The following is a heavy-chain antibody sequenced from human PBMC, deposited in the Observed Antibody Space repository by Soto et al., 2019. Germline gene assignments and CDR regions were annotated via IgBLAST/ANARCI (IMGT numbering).Heavy chain of an antibody. CDR3: ARGRLRCRNCNNWFDP. J-gene: IGHJ5*02. CDR2: IIPIFGTA. D-gene: IGHD4-17*01. V-gene: IGHV1-69*13. CDR1: GYSFSFYG. Sequence: ASVKVSCKASGYSFSFYGINWVRQAPGQGLEWMGGIIPIFGTANYAQKFQGRVTITADESTSTAYMELSSLRSEDTAVYYCARGRLRCRNCNNWFDPWGQGTLVTVSS.